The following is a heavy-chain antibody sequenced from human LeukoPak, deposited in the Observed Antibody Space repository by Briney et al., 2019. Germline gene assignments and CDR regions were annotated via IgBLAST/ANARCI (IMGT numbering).Heavy chain of an antibody. Sequence: SETLSLTCTVSGGSISSSGHYWGWIRQPPGKGLEWVGSIYYSGSTYYNPSLKSRITISVDTSKNQFSLKLSSVTAADTAVYYCAREGITVVRGDDDAFDIWGQGTMVTVSS. J-gene: IGHJ3*02. CDR1: GGSISSSGHY. V-gene: IGHV4-39*07. CDR3: AREGITVVRGDDDAFDI. D-gene: IGHD3-10*01. CDR2: IYYSGST.